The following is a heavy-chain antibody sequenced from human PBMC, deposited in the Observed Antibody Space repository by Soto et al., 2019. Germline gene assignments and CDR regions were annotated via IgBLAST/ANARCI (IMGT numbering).Heavy chain of an antibody. Sequence: EVQLVESGGDLVQPGGALRLSCAASGFTFSSYWMHWVRQAPGKGPVWVSRIKGDLSTTNYADSVKGRFTISRDTTKNTLYLQMNSLSAEDTAVYYCARGAGGYYYIDVWGKGTTVTVSS. J-gene: IGHJ6*03. D-gene: IGHD3-10*01. V-gene: IGHV3-74*01. CDR1: GFTFSSYW. CDR2: IKGDLSTT. CDR3: ARGAGGYYYIDV.